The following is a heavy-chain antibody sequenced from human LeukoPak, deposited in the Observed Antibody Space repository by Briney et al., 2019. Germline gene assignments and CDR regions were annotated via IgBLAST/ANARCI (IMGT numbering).Heavy chain of an antibody. V-gene: IGHV4-38-2*01. Sequence: SETLSLTCGVSGYSISSGFYWGWIRQPPGKGLEWIGNIYHSGSTYYNPSLKSRVTLSVDTSKNQFSLKLSSVTAADTAVYYCASLNNYVPVYWGQGTLVTVSS. CDR3: ASLNNYVPVY. CDR1: GYSISSGFY. D-gene: IGHD4-11*01. J-gene: IGHJ4*02. CDR2: IYHSGST.